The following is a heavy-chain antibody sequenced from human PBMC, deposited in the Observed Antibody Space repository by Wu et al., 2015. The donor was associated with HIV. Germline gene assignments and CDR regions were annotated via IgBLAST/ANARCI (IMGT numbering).Heavy chain of an antibody. CDR3: ARQRAYTSGWYIFDY. J-gene: IGHJ4*02. V-gene: IGHV1-69*05. CDR1: GRTFNNYA. CDR2: IMPTLGVA. Sequence: QVQLVQSGAEMKKPGSSVKVSCKASGRTFNNYAINWVRQVPGQGLEWMGGIMPTLGVANDAQKFQDRVTITTDESTSTAYLEVSSLRSEDTAVYYCARQRAYTSGWYIFDYWGQGTLVTVSS. D-gene: IGHD6-19*01.